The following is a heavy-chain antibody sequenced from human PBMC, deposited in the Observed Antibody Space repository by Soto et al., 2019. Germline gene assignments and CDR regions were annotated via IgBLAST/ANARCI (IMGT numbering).Heavy chain of an antibody. CDR3: ARHRHPRGTVGATSPLDP. CDR1: GFSVSSNY. Sequence: SLRLSCAISGFSVSSNYLSWVRQAPGKGLEWVSVHYSGGSTYYADSVQGRFTISRDKSNNTLYLQMRRVRAEDTAVYFCARHRHPRGTVGATSPLDPWGQGTQVTVSS. V-gene: IGHV3-53*01. D-gene: IGHD1-26*01. J-gene: IGHJ5*02. CDR2: HYSGGST.